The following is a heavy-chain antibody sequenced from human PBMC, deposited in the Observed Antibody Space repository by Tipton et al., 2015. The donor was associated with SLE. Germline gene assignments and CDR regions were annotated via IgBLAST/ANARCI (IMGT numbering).Heavy chain of an antibody. V-gene: IGHV4-59*12. J-gene: IGHJ4*02. D-gene: IGHD4-17*01. Sequence: TLSLTCTVSGGSISSYYWSWIRQPPGKGLEWIGYIYYSGSTNYNPSLKSRVTMSVDTSKNQFSLKLSSVTAADTAVYFCARDPNGGYGTFDFWGQGALVTVSS. CDR1: GGSISSYY. CDR2: IYYSGST. CDR3: ARDPNGGYGTFDF.